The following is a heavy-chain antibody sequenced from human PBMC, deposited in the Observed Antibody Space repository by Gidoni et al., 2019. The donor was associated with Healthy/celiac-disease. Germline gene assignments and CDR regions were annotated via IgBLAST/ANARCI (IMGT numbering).Heavy chain of an antibody. D-gene: IGHD5-18*01. CDR1: GFTFSSYS. J-gene: IGHJ2*01. V-gene: IGHV3-21*01. CDR2: ISSSSSYI. Sequence: EVQLVESGGGLVKPGGSLRLSCAASGFTFSSYSMNWVRQAPGKGLEWVSSISSSSSYIYYADSVKGRFTISRDNAKNSLYLQMNSLRAEDTAVYYCARDGYAMVTHWYFDLWGRGTLVTVSS. CDR3: ARDGYAMVTHWYFDL.